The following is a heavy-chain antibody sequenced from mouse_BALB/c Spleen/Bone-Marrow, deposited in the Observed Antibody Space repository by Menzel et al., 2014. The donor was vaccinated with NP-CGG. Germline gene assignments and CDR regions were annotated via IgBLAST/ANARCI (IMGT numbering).Heavy chain of an antibody. Sequence: VQLKQSGAELVKPGASVKLSCTASGFNIKDTYMHWVKQRPEQGLEWIGRIDPANGNTKYDPKFQGKATITADTSSNTAYQHLSSLTSEDTAVYYCARYRYYGSSYAMDYWGQGTSVTVSS. CDR2: IDPANGNT. V-gene: IGHV14-3*02. J-gene: IGHJ4*01. CDR1: GFNIKDTY. CDR3: ARYRYYGSSYAMDY. D-gene: IGHD1-1*01.